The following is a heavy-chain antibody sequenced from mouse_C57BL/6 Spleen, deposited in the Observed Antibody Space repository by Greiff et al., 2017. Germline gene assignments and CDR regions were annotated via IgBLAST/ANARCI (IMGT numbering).Heavy chain of an antibody. V-gene: IGHV5-4*01. J-gene: IGHJ3*01. Sequence: EVMLVESGGGLVKPGGSLKLSCAASGFTFSSYAMSWVRQTPEKRLEWVATISDGGSYTYYPDNVKGRFTISRDNAKNNRYLQMSHLKSEDTAMYYCAREGDYYEAWFAYWGQGTLVTVSA. CDR1: GFTFSSYA. CDR3: AREGDYYEAWFAY. D-gene: IGHD1-1*01. CDR2: ISDGGSYT.